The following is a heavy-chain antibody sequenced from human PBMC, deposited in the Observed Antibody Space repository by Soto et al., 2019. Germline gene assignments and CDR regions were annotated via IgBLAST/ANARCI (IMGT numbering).Heavy chain of an antibody. CDR2: ISYDGNNK. CDR3: AKAPRSDSYESSGFYSWFDP. CDR1: GFTFSSYG. V-gene: IGHV3-30*18. J-gene: IGHJ5*02. D-gene: IGHD3-22*01. Sequence: QVQLVESGGGVVQPERSLSLSCAASGFTFSSYGMHWVRQAPGKGLEWVAVISYDGNNKYYIDSVKGRFTISRDNSKKTLYLQMNSLRPEDTAVYYCAKAPRSDSYESSGFYSWFDPWGQGTLVSVTS.